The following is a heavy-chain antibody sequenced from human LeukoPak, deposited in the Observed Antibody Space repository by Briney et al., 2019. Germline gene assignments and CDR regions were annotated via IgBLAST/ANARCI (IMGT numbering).Heavy chain of an antibody. D-gene: IGHD6-19*01. J-gene: IGHJ4*02. Sequence: GGSLRLSCAASGFTFSSYSMNWVRQAPGKGLEWVSSISSSSSYIYYADSVKGRFTISRDNAKNSLYLQMNSLRAEDTAVYYCARVQAVAGTWHFDYWGQGTLVTVSS. CDR3: ARVQAVAGTWHFDY. CDR1: GFTFSSYS. V-gene: IGHV3-21*01. CDR2: ISSSSSYI.